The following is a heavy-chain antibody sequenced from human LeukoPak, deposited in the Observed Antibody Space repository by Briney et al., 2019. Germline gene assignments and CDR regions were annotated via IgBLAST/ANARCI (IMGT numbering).Heavy chain of an antibody. D-gene: IGHD3-16*01. CDR2: ISNDGSNR. Sequence: GGSLRLSCAASGFSFSAYGMHWVRQAPGEGLEWVAIISNDGSNRHYTDSVKGRFTISGDKSKNTLYLQMNSLKTEDTAVYYCTIDHPGGHWGQGTLVTVSS. CDR3: TIDHPGGH. J-gene: IGHJ4*02. V-gene: IGHV3-30*03. CDR1: GFSFSAYG.